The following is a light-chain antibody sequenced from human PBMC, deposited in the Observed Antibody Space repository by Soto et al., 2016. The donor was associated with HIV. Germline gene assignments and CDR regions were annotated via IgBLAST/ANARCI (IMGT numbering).Light chain of an antibody. CDR1: QEISNY. V-gene: IGKV1-33*01. Sequence: DIQMTQSPSSLSASVGDRVTITCQASQEISNYLNWYQQKPGKTPKLLIYDASNLETGVPSRFSGSGSGTYFTFTISSLQPEDIATYYCQQRFTFGPGTKVDIQ. CDR2: DAS. CDR3: QQRFT. J-gene: IGKJ3*01.